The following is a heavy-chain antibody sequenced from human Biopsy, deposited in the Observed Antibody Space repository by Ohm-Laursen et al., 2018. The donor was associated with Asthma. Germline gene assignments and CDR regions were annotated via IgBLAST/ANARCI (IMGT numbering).Heavy chain of an antibody. CDR2: IWYDGGNK. D-gene: IGHD5-12*01. J-gene: IGHJ6*02. V-gene: IGHV3-33*01. Sequence: SLRLSCSASGFTFSSYGMHWVRQAPGKGLEWVAVIWYDGGNKYYADSVKGRSIISRDNSKNTLYLQMNSLRAEDTAVYYCARDIVATMIGYYYYGMDVWGQGTTVTVSS. CDR3: ARDIVATMIGYYYYGMDV. CDR1: GFTFSSYG.